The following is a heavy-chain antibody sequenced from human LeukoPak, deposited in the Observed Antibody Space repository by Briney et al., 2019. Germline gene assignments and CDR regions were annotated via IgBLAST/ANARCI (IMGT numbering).Heavy chain of an antibody. CDR1: GFTFDDYG. CDR2: INWNGLST. Sequence: GGSLRLSCAASGFTFDDYGMIWVRQPPGKGLEWVSAINWNGLSTGYAESVKGRFTISRDNAKNSLYLQMNSLRAEDTAVYYCARAIVVRPSPLGYWGQGTLVTVSS. CDR3: ARAIVVRPSPLGY. V-gene: IGHV3-20*04. D-gene: IGHD2-21*01. J-gene: IGHJ4*02.